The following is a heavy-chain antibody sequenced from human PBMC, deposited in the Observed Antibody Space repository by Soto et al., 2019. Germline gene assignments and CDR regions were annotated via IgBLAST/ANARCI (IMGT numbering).Heavy chain of an antibody. CDR1: GFTFSNAW. V-gene: IGHV3-15*01. Sequence: GGSLRPSCAASGFTFSNAWMSWVRQAPGKGLEWVGRIKSKTDGGTTDYAAPVKGRFTISRDDSNNTLYLQMNSLKTEDTAVYYCTTTGIVGDYRSDKYYFDYWGQGTLVTVSS. J-gene: IGHJ4*02. D-gene: IGHD4-17*01. CDR2: IKSKTDGGTT. CDR3: TTTGIVGDYRSDKYYFDY.